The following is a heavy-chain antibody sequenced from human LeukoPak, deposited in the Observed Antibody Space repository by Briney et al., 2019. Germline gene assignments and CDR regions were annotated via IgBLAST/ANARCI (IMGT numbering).Heavy chain of an antibody. J-gene: IGHJ5*02. Sequence: SETLSLTCTVSVGSISTTSYYWGWIRQPPGKGLEWIGSIYYGGSTYYSPSLKSRVTISLDTSKHQFSLKLSSVTAADTAVYYCARGLTVAGTPTNWFDPWGQGTLVTVSS. V-gene: IGHV4-39*07. CDR2: IYYGGST. CDR3: ARGLTVAGTPTNWFDP. CDR1: VGSISTTSYY. D-gene: IGHD6-19*01.